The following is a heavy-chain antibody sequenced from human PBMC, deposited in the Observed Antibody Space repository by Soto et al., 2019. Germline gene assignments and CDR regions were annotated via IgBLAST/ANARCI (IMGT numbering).Heavy chain of an antibody. J-gene: IGHJ3*02. Sequence: QITLTESGPTLVKPTQTLTLTCTFSGFSFSTSGVGVGWIRLPPGKALEWLALIYWDDGKRYSPSLKSRLNITKDTSKNQVILTMTNMDPVDTATYFCAYRPQSTFDIWGQGTVVTVSS. D-gene: IGHD6-6*01. CDR1: GFSFSTSGVG. CDR3: AYRPQSTFDI. V-gene: IGHV2-5*02. CDR2: IYWDDGK.